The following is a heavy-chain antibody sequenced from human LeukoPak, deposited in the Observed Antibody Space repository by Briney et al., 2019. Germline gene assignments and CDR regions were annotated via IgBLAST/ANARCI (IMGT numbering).Heavy chain of an antibody. V-gene: IGHV5-51*01. Sequence: GGCLKISCKASGYSSINNYVTWVGQMPGKSREGWGIVYPGDSDTKYSPSFQGQVTISADESISAAYLQWSSLKASDTAMYYCARRGGNYGTWYFDLWGRGTLVTVSS. CDR1: GYSSINNY. CDR3: ARRGGNYGTWYFDL. J-gene: IGHJ2*01. D-gene: IGHD4-11*01. CDR2: VYPGDSDT.